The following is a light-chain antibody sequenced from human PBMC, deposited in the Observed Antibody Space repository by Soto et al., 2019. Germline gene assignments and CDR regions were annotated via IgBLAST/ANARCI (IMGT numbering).Light chain of an antibody. V-gene: IGLV2-23*01. Sequence: QSALTQYASVSGSPGQSITISCTGTSSDVGSYNLVSWYQQHPGKAPKLMIYEGSKRPSGVSNRFSGSKSGNTASLTISGLQAEDEADYYCCSSAGSGTFDVFGTGTKLTVL. CDR3: CSSAGSGTFDV. CDR1: SSDVGSYNL. J-gene: IGLJ1*01. CDR2: EGS.